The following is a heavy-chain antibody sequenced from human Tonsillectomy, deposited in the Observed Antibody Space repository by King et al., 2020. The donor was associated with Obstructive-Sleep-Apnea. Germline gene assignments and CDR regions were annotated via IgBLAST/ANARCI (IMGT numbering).Heavy chain of an antibody. V-gene: IGHV2-5*02. CDR1: GFSLSTSGLG. CDR2: IYWDDDE. CDR3: VHLSSGWFAPGARDTFAF. J-gene: IGHJ3*01. Sequence: ITLKESGPTLVKPTQTLTLTCTFSGFSLSTSGLGVGWIRQSPGKALEWLALIYWDDDERHSPSLKTRLIITKDTSRNQVVLTMTNMQPEDTATYYCVHLSSGWFAPGARDTFAFWGQGTMVTVSS. D-gene: IGHD6-19*01.